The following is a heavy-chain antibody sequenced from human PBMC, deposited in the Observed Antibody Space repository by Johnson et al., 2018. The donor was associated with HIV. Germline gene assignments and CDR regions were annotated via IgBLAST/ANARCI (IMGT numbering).Heavy chain of an antibody. V-gene: IGHV3-73*01. J-gene: IGHJ3*02. CDR3: TRQADI. Sequence: VQLVESGGGVVQPGRSLRLSCTASRFTFSSYGMHWVRQAPGKGLEWVGRIRSNANSYATAYAASVKGRFTISRDDSKNTAYLQMNSLKTEDTAVYYCTRQADIWGQGTIVTVSS. CDR2: IRSNANSYAT. CDR1: RFTFSSYG.